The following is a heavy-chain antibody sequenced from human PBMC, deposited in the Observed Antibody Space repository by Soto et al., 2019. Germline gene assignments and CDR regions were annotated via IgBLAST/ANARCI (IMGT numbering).Heavy chain of an antibody. D-gene: IGHD1-1*01. CDR3: ALRTGNWNPLGD. V-gene: IGHV1-69*02. CDR1: GGTTSSYT. J-gene: IGHJ4*02. CDR2: IVPMIDKV. Sequence: QVQLVQSGAEVEKPGSSVKVSCKVSGGTTSSYTIGWVRQAPGQGLQWMGNIVPMIDKVDYAQTFQDRVTLTADKSTRTVYMELRSLRSEDTAVYFCALRTGNWNPLGDWGQGTLVTVSS.